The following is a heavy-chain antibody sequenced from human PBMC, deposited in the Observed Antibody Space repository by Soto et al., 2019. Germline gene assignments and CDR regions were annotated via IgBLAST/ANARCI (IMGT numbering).Heavy chain of an antibody. CDR1: GYTFTGYY. CDR3: ARDRRSSHWFDP. CDR2: INPNSGGT. V-gene: IGHV1-2*02. D-gene: IGHD2-15*01. J-gene: IGHJ5*02. Sequence: ASVKVSCKASGYTFTGYYMHLVRQAPGQGLEWMGWINPNSGGTNYAQKFQGRVTMTRDTSISTAYMELSRLRSDDTAVYYCARDRRSSHWFDPWGQGTLVTVSS.